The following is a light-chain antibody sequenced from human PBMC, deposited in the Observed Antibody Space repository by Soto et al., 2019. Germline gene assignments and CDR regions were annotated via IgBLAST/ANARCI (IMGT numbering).Light chain of an antibody. J-gene: IGKJ1*01. Sequence: DIQMTQSPSTLSASVGDRVTITCRASQSISSWLAWYQQKPGEAPKLLIYDASSLESGVPPRFSGSGSGTDFTLAISSLQPEDSATYYCLQDINYPWTFGQGAKA. CDR1: QSISSW. CDR3: LQDINYPWT. V-gene: IGKV1-5*01. CDR2: DAS.